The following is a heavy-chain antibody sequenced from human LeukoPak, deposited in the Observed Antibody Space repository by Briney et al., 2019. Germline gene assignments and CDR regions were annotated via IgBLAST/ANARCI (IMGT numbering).Heavy chain of an antibody. CDR2: IRYDGSNK. J-gene: IGHJ4*01. CDR3: AKAAAGTRGPFDY. Sequence: GGSLRLSCAASGFTFSSYGMHWVRQAPGKGLEWVAFIRYDGSNKYYADSVKGRFTISRDNSKNTLYLQMNSLRAEDTAVYYCAKAAAGTRGPFDYWGHGTLVTVSS. CDR1: GFTFSSYG. D-gene: IGHD6-13*01. V-gene: IGHV3-30*02.